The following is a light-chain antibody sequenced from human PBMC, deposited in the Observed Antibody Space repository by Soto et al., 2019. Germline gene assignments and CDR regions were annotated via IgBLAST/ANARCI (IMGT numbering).Light chain of an antibody. CDR2: DVF. J-gene: IGKJ4*01. V-gene: IGKV1-5*01. Sequence: GDRVTITCRASQSITYWLAWYQQKPGRAPKLLIYDVFNLQSGVPSRFSGSGSGTEFTLTISSLQPDDSATYYCQQYNSHDDIAFGRGTKVDIK. CDR3: QQYNSHDDIA. CDR1: QSITYW.